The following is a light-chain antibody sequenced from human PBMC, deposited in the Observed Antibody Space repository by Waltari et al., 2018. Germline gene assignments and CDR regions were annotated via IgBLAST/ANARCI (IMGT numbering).Light chain of an antibody. CDR3: QQYNLWPLT. Sequence: EIVMTQSPGTLSVSPGERAPLSGRASQTISTNLAWYQQKPGQAPRLLIFGASTRATGIPARFSGSGSGTEFTLTISSLQSEDFAIYYCQQYNLWPLTFGGGTTVEI. CDR1: QTISTN. CDR2: GAS. J-gene: IGKJ4*01. V-gene: IGKV3-15*01.